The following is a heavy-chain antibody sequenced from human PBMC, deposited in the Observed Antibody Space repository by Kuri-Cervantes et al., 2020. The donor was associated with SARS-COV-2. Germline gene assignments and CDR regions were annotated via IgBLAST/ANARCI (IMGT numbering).Heavy chain of an antibody. D-gene: IGHD3/OR15-3a*01. V-gene: IGHV1-8*02. J-gene: IGHJ4*02. CDR1: GYTFTSYD. CDR2: MNPNSGIT. Sequence: ASVKVSCKASGYTFTSYDIHWVRQATGQGLEWMGWMNPNSGITGYAQKFQGRVTMTRDTSRGTAYMELSSLRSDDTAVYFCARYLDWERGIDSWGQGSLVTVSS. CDR3: ARYLDWERGIDS.